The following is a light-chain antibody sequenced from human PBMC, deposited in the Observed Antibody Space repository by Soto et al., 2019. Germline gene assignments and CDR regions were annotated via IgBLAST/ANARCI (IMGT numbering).Light chain of an antibody. CDR1: QSVSSD. V-gene: IGKV3-11*01. Sequence: EIVLTQSPATLSLSPGERATLSCRASQSVSSDLAWYQQKPGQAPRLLIYDASNRATGIPARFSGSGSGTDFTLTISSLEPEEFAVYYCQQRSNWPRTFGQGTKLEIK. CDR2: DAS. CDR3: QQRSNWPRT. J-gene: IGKJ2*01.